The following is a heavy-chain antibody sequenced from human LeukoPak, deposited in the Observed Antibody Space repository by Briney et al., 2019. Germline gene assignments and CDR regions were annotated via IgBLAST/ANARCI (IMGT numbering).Heavy chain of an antibody. D-gene: IGHD4-17*01. Sequence: GGSLRLSCAASGLTFTNYNMNWVRQAPGKGLEWVSSISSSSHYIYYADSVRGRFTISRDNAKNSLYLQINSLRADDTAVYYCARGGDYGDYPDYWGQGTLVTVSS. J-gene: IGHJ4*02. V-gene: IGHV3-21*01. CDR1: GLTFTNYN. CDR3: ARGGDYGDYPDY. CDR2: ISSSSHYI.